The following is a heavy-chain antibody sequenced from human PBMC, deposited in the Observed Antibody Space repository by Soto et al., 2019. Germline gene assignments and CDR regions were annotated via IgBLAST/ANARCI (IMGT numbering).Heavy chain of an antibody. V-gene: IGHV3-23*01. Sequence: VGSLRLSCAASGFTFSSYAMSWVRQAPGKGLEWVSAISGSGGSTYYADSVKGRFTISRDNSKNTLYLQMNSLRAEDTAVYYWAKEILLWFGELLGSFDYWGQGTLVRVSS. CDR1: GFTFSSYA. D-gene: IGHD3-10*01. J-gene: IGHJ4*02. CDR2: ISGSGGST. CDR3: AKEILLWFGELLGSFDY.